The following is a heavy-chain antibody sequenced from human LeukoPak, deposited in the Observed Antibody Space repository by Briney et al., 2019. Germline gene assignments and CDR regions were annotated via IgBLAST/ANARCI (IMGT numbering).Heavy chain of an antibody. CDR1: GGSISSGGYS. J-gene: IGHJ4*02. CDR2: IYHSGST. Sequence: SETLSLTCTVSGGSISSGGYSWSWIRQPPGKGLEWIGYIYHSGSTYYNPSLESRLTISVDRSKNQFSLKLSSVTASDTAVYYCARVVHYYGSGSYFDYWGQGTLVTVSS. CDR3: ARVVHYYGSGSYFDY. D-gene: IGHD3-10*01. V-gene: IGHV4-30-2*01.